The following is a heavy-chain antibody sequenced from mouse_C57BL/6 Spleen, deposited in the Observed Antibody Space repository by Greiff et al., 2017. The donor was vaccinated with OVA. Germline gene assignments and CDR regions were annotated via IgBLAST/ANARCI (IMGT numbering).Heavy chain of an antibody. CDR2: IYPGDGDT. Sequence: VLLVESGPELVKPGASVTISCKASGYAFSSSWMNWVKQRPGKGLEWIGRIYPGDGDTNYNGKFKGKATLTADKSSSTAYMQLSSLTSEDSAVYFCARENSSGYGYFDYWGKGTTLTVSS. J-gene: IGHJ2*01. D-gene: IGHD3-2*02. CDR1: GYAFSSSW. CDR3: ARENSSGYGYFDY. V-gene: IGHV1-82*01.